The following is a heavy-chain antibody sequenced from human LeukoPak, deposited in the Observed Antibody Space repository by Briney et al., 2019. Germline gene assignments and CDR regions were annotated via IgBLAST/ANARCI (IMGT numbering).Heavy chain of an antibody. CDR1: GFTFSIYG. V-gene: IGHV3-33*01. J-gene: IGHJ4*02. Sequence: GGSLRLSCVASGFTFSIYGMHWVRQAPGRGLECLAVILYDGSDKYYADSVKGRFTISRDNSKNTVYLQMNSLRAEDTAVYYCARDTGYSNSCLDYWGQGTLVTVSS. D-gene: IGHD6-13*01. CDR2: ILYDGSDK. CDR3: ARDTGYSNSCLDY.